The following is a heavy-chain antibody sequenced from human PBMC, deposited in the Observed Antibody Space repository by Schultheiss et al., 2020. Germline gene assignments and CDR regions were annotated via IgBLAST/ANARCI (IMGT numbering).Heavy chain of an antibody. CDR3: AKDFGYCSGGSCYLYNWFDP. Sequence: GGSLRLSCAASGFTFSSYGMHWVRQAPGKGLEWVAVISYDGSNKYYADSVKGRFTISRDNSKNTLYLQMNSLRAEDTAVYYCAKDFGYCSGGSCYLYNWFDPWSQGTLVTVSS. CDR2: ISYDGSNK. J-gene: IGHJ5*02. D-gene: IGHD2-15*01. V-gene: IGHV3-30*18. CDR1: GFTFSSYG.